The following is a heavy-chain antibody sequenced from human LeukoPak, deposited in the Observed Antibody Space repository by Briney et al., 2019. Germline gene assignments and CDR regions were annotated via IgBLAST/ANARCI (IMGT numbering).Heavy chain of an antibody. J-gene: IGHJ4*02. CDR2: IYLGDSNI. CDR3: ARRPYCSSTICYGGDYFDY. CDR1: GYTFTNYW. Sequence: GESLKISCKGSGYTFTNYWIGWMRQMPGKGLEWMGIIYLGDSNIRYSPSFQGQVTISVDKSISTAYLQWSSLKASDTAMYYCARRPYCSSTICYGGDYFDYLGQGTLVTVSS. V-gene: IGHV5-51*01. D-gene: IGHD2-2*01.